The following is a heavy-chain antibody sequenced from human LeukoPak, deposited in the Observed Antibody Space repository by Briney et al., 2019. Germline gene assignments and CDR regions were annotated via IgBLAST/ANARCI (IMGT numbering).Heavy chain of an antibody. CDR2: IYYSGST. CDR3: ARIQLWFHWFDP. Sequence: SETLSLTCIVSGGSISSSSYYWGWIRQPPGKGLEWIGTIYYSGSTYYNPSLKSRVTISVDTSKNQFSLKLNSVTAADTAVYYCARIQLWFHWFDPWGQGTLVTVSS. D-gene: IGHD5-18*01. V-gene: IGHV4-39*07. CDR1: GGSISSSSYY. J-gene: IGHJ5*02.